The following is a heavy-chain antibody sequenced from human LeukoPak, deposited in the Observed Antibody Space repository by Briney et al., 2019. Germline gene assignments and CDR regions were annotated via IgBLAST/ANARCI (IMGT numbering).Heavy chain of an antibody. CDR2: FDPEHGET. D-gene: IGHD4-23*01. V-gene: IGHV1-24*01. CDR1: GYTLAELT. CDR3: GTDTVAGYY. J-gene: IGHJ4*02. Sequence: ASVKVSCKASGYTLAELTIHWMQQAPGKGLEWMGGFDPEHGETVYAQKFQGRVTMTEDTSTDTAYMELSSLRSEDTAVYYCGTDTVAGYYWGQGTLVTVSS.